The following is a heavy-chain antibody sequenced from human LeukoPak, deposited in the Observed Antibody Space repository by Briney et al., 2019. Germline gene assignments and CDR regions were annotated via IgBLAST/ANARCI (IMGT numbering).Heavy chain of an antibody. J-gene: IGHJ4*02. CDR2: IHTSGST. CDR3: ARDFYYYDTSGYYPPFEY. CDR1: GGSVISTNYY. D-gene: IGHD3-22*01. Sequence: PSETLSLTCTVSGGSVISTNYYWAWIRQPAGKGLEWIGRIHTSGSTKYNPSLKSRVTLSVDNSKNQFSLKLSSVTAADTAVYYCARDFYYYDTSGYYPPFEYWGQGTLVTVSS. V-gene: IGHV4-61*02.